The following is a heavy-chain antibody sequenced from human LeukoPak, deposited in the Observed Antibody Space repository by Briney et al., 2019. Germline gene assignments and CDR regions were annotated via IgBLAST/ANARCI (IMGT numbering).Heavy chain of an antibody. D-gene: IGHD6-19*01. J-gene: IGHJ4*02. Sequence: PSETLSLTCTVSGGSISSYYWSWIRQPAGKGLEWIGRIYTSGSTNYNPSLKSRVTMSVDTSKNQFSLKLSSVTAADTAAYYCARSYSSGGEPPYFDYWGQGTLVTVSS. CDR3: ARSYSSGGEPPYFDY. CDR1: GGSISSYY. CDR2: IYTSGST. V-gene: IGHV4-4*07.